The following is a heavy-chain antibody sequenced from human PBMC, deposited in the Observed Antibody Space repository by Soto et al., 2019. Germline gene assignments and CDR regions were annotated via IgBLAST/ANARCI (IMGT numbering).Heavy chain of an antibody. CDR1: GGSFSGYY. CDR2: INHSGST. J-gene: IGHJ6*02. CDR3: AGGIFGVVIMNPYYYYYYGMDV. D-gene: IGHD3-3*01. Sequence: SETLSLTCAVYGGSFSGYYWSWIRQPPGKGLEWIGEINHSGSTNYNPSLKSRVTISVDTSKNQFSLKLSSVTAADTAVYYCAGGIFGVVIMNPYYYYYYGMDVWGQGNTVT. V-gene: IGHV4-34*01.